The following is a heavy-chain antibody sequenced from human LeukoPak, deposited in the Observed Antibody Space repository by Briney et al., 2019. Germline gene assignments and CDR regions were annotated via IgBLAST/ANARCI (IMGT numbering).Heavy chain of an antibody. V-gene: IGHV3-33*06. D-gene: IGHD5-12*01. CDR3: AKARSSGYGGYFDY. J-gene: IGHJ4*02. CDR2: IWYDGSNK. CDR1: GSTFSSYG. Sequence: GGSLRLSCAASGSTFSSYGMHWVRQAPGKGLEWVAVIWYDGSNKYYADSVKGRFTISRDNSKNTLYLQMNSLRAEDTAVYYCAKARSSGYGGYFDYWGQGTLVTVSS.